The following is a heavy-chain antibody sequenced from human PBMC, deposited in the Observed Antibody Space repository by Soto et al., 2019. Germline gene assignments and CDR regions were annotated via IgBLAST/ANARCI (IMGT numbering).Heavy chain of an antibody. V-gene: IGHV3-30*18. CDR3: AKSDLGYSYCISDDY. J-gene: IGHJ4*02. Sequence: GGSLRLSCAASGFTFSSYGMHWVRQAPGKGLEWVAVISYDGSNKYYADSVKGRFTISRDNSKNTLYLQMNSLRAEDTAVYYCAKSDLGYSYCISDDYWGQGTLVTVSS. CDR2: ISYDGSNK. D-gene: IGHD5-18*01. CDR1: GFTFSSYG.